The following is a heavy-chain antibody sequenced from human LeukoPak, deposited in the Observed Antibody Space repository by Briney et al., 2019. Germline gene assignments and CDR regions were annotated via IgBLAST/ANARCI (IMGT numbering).Heavy chain of an antibody. Sequence: GESLKISCKGSGYSFTTYWIGWVRQMPGKGLEWMGIIYPGDSDTRYSPSFQGQVTISADKSISTAHLQWSSLKASDTAVYCCARARVSYEFDYWGQGTLVTVSS. V-gene: IGHV5-51*01. CDR3: ARARVSYEFDY. CDR2: IYPGDSDT. J-gene: IGHJ4*02. D-gene: IGHD1-26*01. CDR1: GYSFTTYW.